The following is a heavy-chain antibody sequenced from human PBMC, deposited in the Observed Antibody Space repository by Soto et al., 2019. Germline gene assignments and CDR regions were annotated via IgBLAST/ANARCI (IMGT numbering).Heavy chain of an antibody. J-gene: IGHJ4*02. D-gene: IGHD4-17*01. CDR1: GFTFSSYA. Sequence: GGSLRLSCAAAGFTFSSYAMHWVRRAPGKGLEWVAVISYDGSNKYYADSVKGRFTISRDNSKNTLYLQMNSLRAEDTAVYYCARDGIDYGGNRWYFDSWGQGTLVNVSS. CDR3: ARDGIDYGGNRWYFDS. CDR2: ISYDGSNK. V-gene: IGHV3-30-3*01.